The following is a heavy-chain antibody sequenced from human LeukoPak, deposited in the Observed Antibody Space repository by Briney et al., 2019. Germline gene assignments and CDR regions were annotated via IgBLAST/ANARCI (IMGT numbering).Heavy chain of an antibody. CDR1: GYTFTSYY. J-gene: IGHJ6*03. CDR3: ARVASVPGENLGNYYYYMDV. Sequence: ASVKVSCKASGYTFTSYYMHWVRQAPGQGLEWTGIINPSGGSTSYAQKFQGRVTMTRDTSTSTVYMELSSLRSEDTAVYYCARVASVPGENLGNYYYYMDVWGKGTTVTVSS. CDR2: INPSGGST. V-gene: IGHV1-46*01. D-gene: IGHD3-10*01.